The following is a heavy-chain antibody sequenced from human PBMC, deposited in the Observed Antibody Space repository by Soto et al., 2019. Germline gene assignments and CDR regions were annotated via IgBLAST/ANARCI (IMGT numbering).Heavy chain of an antibody. CDR3: ARAELGHLAYCGGDCSAFDI. V-gene: IGHV4-30-4*02. CDR1: GDSITNDHY. D-gene: IGHD2-21*02. CDR2: IYYTGRS. Sequence: SETLSLTCTVSGDSITNDHYWSWFRQPPGKGLEWIGYIYYTGRSYFNPSLKSRATTSVDTSKNQFSLKLSSVTAADTAVYYCARAELGHLAYCGGDCSAFDIWGQGTMVTVSS. J-gene: IGHJ3*02.